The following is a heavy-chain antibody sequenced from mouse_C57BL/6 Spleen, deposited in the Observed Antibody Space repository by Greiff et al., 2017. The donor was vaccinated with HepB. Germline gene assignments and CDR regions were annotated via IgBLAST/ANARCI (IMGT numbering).Heavy chain of an antibody. Sequence: VQLQQSGAELVRPGASVTLSCKASGYTFTDYEMHWVKQTPVHGLEWIGAIDPETGGTAYNQKFKGKAILTADKSSSTAYMELRSLTSEDSAVYYCTRGGSSYGGYFDYWGQGTTLTVSS. CDR3: TRGGSSYGGYFDY. CDR2: IDPETGGT. J-gene: IGHJ2*01. CDR1: GYTFTDYE. V-gene: IGHV1-15*01. D-gene: IGHD1-1*01.